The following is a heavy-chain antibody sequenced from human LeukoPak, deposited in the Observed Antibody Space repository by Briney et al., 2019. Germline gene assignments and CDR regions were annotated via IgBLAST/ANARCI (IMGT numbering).Heavy chain of an antibody. V-gene: IGHV3-66*01. CDR1: GFTVSSTY. J-gene: IGHJ4*02. CDR2: IYSGGST. Sequence: PGGSLRLSCAASGFTVSSTYVSWVRQTPGKGLEWVSVIYSGGSTYYADSVKGRFTISRDNSKNTLYLQMNSLRAEDTAVYYCARDLLEWYFDYWGQGTLVTVSS. CDR3: ARDLLEWYFDY. D-gene: IGHD3-3*01.